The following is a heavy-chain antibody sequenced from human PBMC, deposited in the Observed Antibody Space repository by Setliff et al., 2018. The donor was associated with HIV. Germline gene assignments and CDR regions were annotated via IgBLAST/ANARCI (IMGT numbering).Heavy chain of an antibody. J-gene: IGHJ3*02. V-gene: IGHV4-61*09. Sequence: SETLSLTCTVSGGSISSGSYYWSWIRQPAGKGLEWIGHIYTSGSTNHNTSLKSRVTISIDKSKNQFSLKLSSVTAANTAVYYCARRKSGSYFDAFDIWGQGTMVTVS. CDR3: ARRKSGSYFDAFDI. D-gene: IGHD1-26*01. CDR2: IYTSGST. CDR1: GGSISSGSYY.